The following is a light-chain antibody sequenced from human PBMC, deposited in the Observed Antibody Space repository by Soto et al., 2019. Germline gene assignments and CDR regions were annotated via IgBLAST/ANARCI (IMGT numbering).Light chain of an antibody. J-gene: IGKJ1*01. V-gene: IGKV1-5*03. CDR3: QLYSVNSSWT. CDR1: ESISRW. CDR2: QAS. Sequence: DIQMTQSPSTLSASVGDRVTITCRASESISRWLAWYQQKPGKVPKLLIYQASSLESGVPSRFSGSGSGTEFTLTISSLQTEDFATYYCQLYSVNSSWTFGQGTKVDI.